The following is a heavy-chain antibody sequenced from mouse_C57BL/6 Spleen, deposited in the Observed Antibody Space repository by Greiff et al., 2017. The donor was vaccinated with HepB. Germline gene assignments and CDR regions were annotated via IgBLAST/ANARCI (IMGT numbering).Heavy chain of an antibody. CDR2: IYPGDGDT. J-gene: IGHJ3*01. Sequence: QVHVKQSGAELVKPGASVKISCKASGYAFSSYWMNWVKQRPGKGLEWIGQIYPGDGDTNYNGKFKGKATLTADKSSSTAYMQLSSLTSGDSAVDFCAWGGGAYGSSSAWFAYWGQGTLVTVSA. V-gene: IGHV1-80*01. CDR1: GYAFSSYW. CDR3: AWGGGAYGSSSAWFAY. D-gene: IGHD1-1*01.